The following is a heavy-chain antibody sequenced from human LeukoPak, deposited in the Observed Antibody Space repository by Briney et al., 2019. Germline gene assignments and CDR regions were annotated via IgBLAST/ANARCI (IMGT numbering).Heavy chain of an antibody. CDR1: GFTFSSYA. CDR2: ISYDGSNK. D-gene: IGHD2-2*01. J-gene: IGHJ4*02. V-gene: IGHV3-30*04. Sequence: PGWSLRLSCAASGFTFSSYAMHWVRQAPGKGLEWVAVISYDGSNKYYADSVKGRFTISRDNSKNTLYLQMNSLRAEDTAVYYCARDFAPDIVVVPAGGFDYWGQGTLVTVSS. CDR3: ARDFAPDIVVVPAGGFDY.